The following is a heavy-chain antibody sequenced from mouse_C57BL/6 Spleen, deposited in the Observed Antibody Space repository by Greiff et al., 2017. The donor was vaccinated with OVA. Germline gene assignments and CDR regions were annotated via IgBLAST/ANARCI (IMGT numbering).Heavy chain of an antibody. J-gene: IGHJ2*01. CDR3: ARYAGTGGYYFDY. CDR2: IRNKANGYTT. CDR1: GFTFTDYY. V-gene: IGHV7-3*01. Sequence: DVMLVESGGGLVQPGGSLSLSCAASGFTFTDYYMSWVRQPPGKALEWLGFIRNKANGYTTEYSASVKGRFTISRDNSQSILYLQMNALRAEDSATYYCARYAGTGGYYFDYWGQGTTLTVSS. D-gene: IGHD4-1*01.